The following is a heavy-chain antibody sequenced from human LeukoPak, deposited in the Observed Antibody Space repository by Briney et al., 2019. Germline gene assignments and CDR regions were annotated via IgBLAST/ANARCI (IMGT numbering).Heavy chain of an antibody. D-gene: IGHD5-12*01. Sequence: SETLSLTCAVSGGSISSGGYSWSWIRQPPGKGLEWTGYIYHSGSTYYNPSLKSRVTISVDRSKNQFSLKLSSVTAADTAVYYCASVYSGYDGYYFDYWGQGTLVTVSS. CDR1: GGSISSGGYS. CDR3: ASVYSGYDGYYFDY. V-gene: IGHV4-30-2*01. CDR2: IYHSGST. J-gene: IGHJ4*02.